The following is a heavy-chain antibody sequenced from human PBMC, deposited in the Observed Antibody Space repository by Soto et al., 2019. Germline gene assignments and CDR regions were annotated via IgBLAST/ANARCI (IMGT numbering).Heavy chain of an antibody. CDR2: ISGSGGST. CDR3: AKLIAVAGIGPQGY. D-gene: IGHD6-13*01. Sequence: XGSLRVSCAASGFTFSSYAMSWVRQAPGKGLEWVSAISGSGGSTYYADSVKGRFTISRDNSKNTLYLQMNSLRAEDTAVYYCAKLIAVAGIGPQGYWGQGTLVTVSS. CDR1: GFTFSSYA. J-gene: IGHJ4*02. V-gene: IGHV3-23*01.